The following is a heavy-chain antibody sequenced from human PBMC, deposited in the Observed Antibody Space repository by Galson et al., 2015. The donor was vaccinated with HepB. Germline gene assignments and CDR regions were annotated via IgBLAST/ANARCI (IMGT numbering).Heavy chain of an antibody. J-gene: IGHJ4*02. CDR2: IHASGRT. Sequence: TLSLTCTVSGDSISSGSFYWTWIRQPAGKGLEWVGRIHASGRTNYNPSLQSRLTMSVDTSKNQFSLNLSSVTAADTAVYYCARSGPFYDFWSGPTDYFDSWGQGILVTVSS. D-gene: IGHD3-3*01. CDR3: ARSGPFYDFWSGPTDYFDS. CDR1: GDSISSGSFY. V-gene: IGHV4-61*02.